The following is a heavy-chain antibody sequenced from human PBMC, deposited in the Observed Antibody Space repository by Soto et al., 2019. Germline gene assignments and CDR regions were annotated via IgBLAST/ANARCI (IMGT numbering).Heavy chain of an antibody. J-gene: IGHJ4*02. Sequence: SVKVSCKASGYTFTSYYMHWVRQAPGQGLEWMGGIIPIFGTANYAQKFQGRVTITADESTSTAYMELSSLRSEDTAVYYCARGPPWYYARRAPFRGFDYWGQGTLVTVSS. CDR3: ARGPPWYYARRAPFRGFDY. D-gene: IGHD3-16*01. V-gene: IGHV1-69*13. CDR1: GYTFTSYY. CDR2: IIPIFGTA.